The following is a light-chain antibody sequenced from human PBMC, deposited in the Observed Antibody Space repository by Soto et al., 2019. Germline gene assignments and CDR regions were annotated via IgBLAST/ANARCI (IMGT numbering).Light chain of an antibody. V-gene: IGLV1-40*01. J-gene: IGLJ1*01. CDR1: SSNIGAGYD. Sequence: QSVLTQPPSVSGAPGQRVTISCTGSSSNIGAGYDVHWYQQRPGTAPKLLIYGNKNRPSGVPDRFSGSKSGTSATLGITGLQTGDEADYYCGTWDSSLSAVFGTGTKVTVL. CDR3: GTWDSSLSAV. CDR2: GNK.